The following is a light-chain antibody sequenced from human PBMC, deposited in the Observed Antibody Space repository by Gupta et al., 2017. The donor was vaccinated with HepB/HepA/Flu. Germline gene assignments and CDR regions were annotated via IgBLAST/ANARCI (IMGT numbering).Light chain of an antibody. CDR3: SSYISSSVV. CDR2: DVS. V-gene: IGLV2-14*03. J-gene: IGLJ2*01. Sequence: QSALTQPASVSGSPGQSITISCTGTSSDVGDYNYVSWYQQHPGKAPKFMIYDVSNRPSGVSNRFSGSKSGNTASLTISGLQAEDEADYYCSSYISSSVVFGGGTKLTVL. CDR1: SSDVGDYNY.